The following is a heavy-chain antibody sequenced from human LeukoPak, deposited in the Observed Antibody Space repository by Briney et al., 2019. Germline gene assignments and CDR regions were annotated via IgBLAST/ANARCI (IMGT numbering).Heavy chain of an antibody. D-gene: IGHD3-3*01. CDR2: INHSGST. J-gene: IGHJ5*02. Sequence: SETLSLTCAVYGGSFSGYYWSWIRQPPGKGLEWIREINHSGSTNYNPSLKSRVTISVDTSKNQFSLKLSSVTAADTAVYYCARGLGYYDFWSGYYQNWFDPWGQGTLVTVSS. V-gene: IGHV4-34*01. CDR3: ARGLGYYDFWSGYYQNWFDP. CDR1: GGSFSGYY.